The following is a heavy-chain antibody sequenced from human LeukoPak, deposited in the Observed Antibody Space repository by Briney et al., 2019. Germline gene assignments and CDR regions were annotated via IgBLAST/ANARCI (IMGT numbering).Heavy chain of an antibody. CDR2: IRSTANGYAT. V-gene: IGHV3-73*01. J-gene: IGHJ4*02. CDR3: TGNYYGSGSYADFDY. Sequence: GGSLRLSCAASGFTFSGSALHWVRQASGQGLEWVGRIRSTANGYATAYAASLKGRFTISRDDSKNTAYLQMDSLKTEDTAVYYCTGNYYGSGSYADFDYWGQGTLVTVSS. D-gene: IGHD3-10*01. CDR1: GFTFSGSA.